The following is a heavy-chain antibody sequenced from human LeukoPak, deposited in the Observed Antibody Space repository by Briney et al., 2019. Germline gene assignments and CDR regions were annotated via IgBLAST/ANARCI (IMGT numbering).Heavy chain of an antibody. Sequence: ASVKVSCKASGYTFSNHGISWVRQAPGQGLEWMGWISANSGSANYAQKFQGRVTMTTDTSTSTAYMDLRSLRSDDTAVYYCARVGGYYFPSDYWGQETLVTVSS. CDR2: ISANSGSA. CDR1: GYTFSNHG. J-gene: IGHJ4*02. V-gene: IGHV1-18*01. D-gene: IGHD2-15*01. CDR3: ARVGGYYFPSDY.